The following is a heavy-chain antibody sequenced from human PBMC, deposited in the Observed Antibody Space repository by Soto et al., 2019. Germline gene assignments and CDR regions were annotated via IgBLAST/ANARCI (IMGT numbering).Heavy chain of an antibody. Sequence: ASVKVSCKASGYTFTSYAMHRVRQAPGQRLEWMGWINAGNGNTKYSQKFQGRVTITRDTSASTAYMELSSLRSEDTAVYYCAGWGGYSSSWYPHGDYGMDVWGQGTTVTVSS. V-gene: IGHV1-3*01. D-gene: IGHD6-13*01. J-gene: IGHJ6*02. CDR2: INAGNGNT. CDR1: GYTFTSYA. CDR3: AGWGGYSSSWYPHGDYGMDV.